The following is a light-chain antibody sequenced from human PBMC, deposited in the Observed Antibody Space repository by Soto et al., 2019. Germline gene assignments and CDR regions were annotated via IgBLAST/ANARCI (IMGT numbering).Light chain of an antibody. CDR2: ENN. V-gene: IGLV1-51*02. Sequence: QSFLTKPPSVYAAPGQRVTISCYGSSSNIGNNYVSWYQQLPGTAPKLLIYENNKRPSGIPDRFSGSKSGTSATLGITGLQTGDEADYYCGTWDSSLSAVVFGTGTKVTVL. J-gene: IGLJ1*01. CDR3: GTWDSSLSAVV. CDR1: SSNIGNNY.